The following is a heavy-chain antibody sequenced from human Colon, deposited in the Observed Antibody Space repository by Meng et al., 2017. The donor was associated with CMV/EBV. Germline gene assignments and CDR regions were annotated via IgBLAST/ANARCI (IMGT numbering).Heavy chain of an antibody. J-gene: IGHJ5*02. V-gene: IGHV3-53*01. Sequence: GESLKISCGASGLAVSDNYMNWVRQAPGKGLQWVSLIYAVGTPYHADSVKGRFTISRDDSKSTLYLQMNGLRAEDTAIYYCAPIGGWGTGTPTTMVTWGQGTLVTVSS. CDR3: APIGGWGTGTPTTMVT. CDR2: IYAVGTP. D-gene: IGHD2-15*01. CDR1: GLAVSDNY.